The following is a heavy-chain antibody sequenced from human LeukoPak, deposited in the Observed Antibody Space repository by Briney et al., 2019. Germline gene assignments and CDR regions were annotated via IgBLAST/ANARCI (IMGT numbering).Heavy chain of an antibody. Sequence: GGSLRLSCAASGFTFSGYWMPGVRQAPGKGLGWVANVQHIGGETYYVDSVKGRFTISRDNAKNSVYLQMNSLGADDTAVYYCATYSILNAREFRYWGQGTLVTVTS. CDR1: GFTFSGYW. V-gene: IGHV3-7*01. J-gene: IGHJ1*01. CDR3: ATYSILNAREFRY. D-gene: IGHD4-11*01. CDR2: VQHIGGET.